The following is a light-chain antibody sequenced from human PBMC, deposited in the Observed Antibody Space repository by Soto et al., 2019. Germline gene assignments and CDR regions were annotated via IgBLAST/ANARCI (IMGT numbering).Light chain of an antibody. CDR2: GAS. Sequence: EIVLTQSPATLSLSPGERATLSCRASQSVSKYFAWYQQKPGQAPRLLIYGASNRATGIPARFSGSGSGTEFTLTISSLQPDDFATYYCQHYNAYSWAFGQGTKVDIK. CDR1: QSVSKY. J-gene: IGKJ1*01. CDR3: QHYNAYSWA. V-gene: IGKV3-11*01.